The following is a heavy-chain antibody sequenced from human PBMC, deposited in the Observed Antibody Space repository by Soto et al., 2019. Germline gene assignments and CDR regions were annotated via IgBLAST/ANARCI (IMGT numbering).Heavy chain of an antibody. Sequence: SETLSLTCTVSGGSISSYYWSWIRQPPGKGLEWIGYIYYSGSTNYNPSLKSRLTISIDTSKNQFSLNLDSVTAADTAVYYCARHGFTDSETYYNTTFEYWGLGTLVTVSS. CDR2: IYYSGST. CDR3: ARHGFTDSETYYNTTFEY. D-gene: IGHD3-10*01. J-gene: IGHJ4*02. CDR1: GGSISSYY. V-gene: IGHV4-59*08.